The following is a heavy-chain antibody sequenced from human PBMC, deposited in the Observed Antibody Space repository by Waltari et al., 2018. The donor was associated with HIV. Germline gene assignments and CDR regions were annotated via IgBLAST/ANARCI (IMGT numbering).Heavy chain of an antibody. V-gene: IGHV4-61*02. D-gene: IGHD3-3*01. CDR2: IYTSGST. J-gene: IGHJ3*02. Sequence: QVQLQESGPGLVKPSQTLSLTCTVSGGSISSGSYYWSWIRQPAGKGLEWIGRIYTSGSTNYNPSLKSRVTISVDTSNNQFSLKLSSVTAADTAVYYCARDVIFGVVRGAFDIWGQGTMVTVSS. CDR1: GGSISSGSYY. CDR3: ARDVIFGVVRGAFDI.